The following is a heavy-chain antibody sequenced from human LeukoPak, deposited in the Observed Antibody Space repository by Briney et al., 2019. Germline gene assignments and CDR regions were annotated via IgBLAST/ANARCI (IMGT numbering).Heavy chain of an antibody. CDR3: ARAGIAAAGTGGHFDY. V-gene: IGHV4-4*07. Sequence: SETLSLTCTVSGGSISSYYWSWIRQPAGKGLEWIGRIYTSGSTNYNPSLKSRVTISVDTSKNQFSLKLSSVTAADTAVYYCARAGIAAAGTGGHFDYWGQGTLVTVSS. D-gene: IGHD6-13*01. CDR1: GGSISSYY. J-gene: IGHJ4*02. CDR2: IYTSGST.